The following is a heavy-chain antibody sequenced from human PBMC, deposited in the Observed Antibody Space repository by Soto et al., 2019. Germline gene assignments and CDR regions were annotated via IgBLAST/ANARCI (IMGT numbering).Heavy chain of an antibody. CDR2: ISGSGGST. D-gene: IGHD3-16*02. Sequence: GGSLRLSCAASGFTFSSYAMSWVRQAPGKGLEWVSAISGSGGSTYYADSVKGRFTISRDNSKNTLYLQMNSLRAEDTAVYYCAKSHDYIWGSYLNLVYFQHWGQGTLVTVSS. J-gene: IGHJ1*01. CDR3: AKSHDYIWGSYLNLVYFQH. V-gene: IGHV3-23*01. CDR1: GFTFSSYA.